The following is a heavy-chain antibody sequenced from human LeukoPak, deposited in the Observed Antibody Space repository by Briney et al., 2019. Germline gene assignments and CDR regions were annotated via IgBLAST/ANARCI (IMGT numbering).Heavy chain of an antibody. J-gene: IGHJ4*02. CDR1: GGSISSNSYY. CDR3: ARIARGSYSDFDY. Sequence: SETLSLTCTVSGGSISSNSYYWGWIRQPPGKGLEWIGSIYYSGSTYYNPSLKSRVTISVDTSKNQFSLKLSSVTAADTAVYYCARIARGSYSDFDYWGQGTLVTVSS. V-gene: IGHV4-39*01. D-gene: IGHD1-26*01. CDR2: IYYSGST.